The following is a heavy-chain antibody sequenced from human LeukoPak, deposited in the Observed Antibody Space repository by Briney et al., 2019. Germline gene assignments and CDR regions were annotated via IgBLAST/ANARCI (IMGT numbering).Heavy chain of an antibody. CDR1: GFTFSSYS. CDR2: ISSSSSYI. V-gene: IGHV3-21*04. Sequence: GGSLRLSCAASGFTFSSYSMNWVRQAPGKGLEWVSSISSSSSYIYYADSVKGRFTISRDNAKNSLYLQMNSLRAEDTAVYYCARDHDSSGYYQPHFDYWGQGTLVTVSS. D-gene: IGHD3-22*01. J-gene: IGHJ4*02. CDR3: ARDHDSSGYYQPHFDY.